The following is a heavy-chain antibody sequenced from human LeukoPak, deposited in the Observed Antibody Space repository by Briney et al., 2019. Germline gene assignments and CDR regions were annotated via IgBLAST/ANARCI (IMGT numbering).Heavy chain of an antibody. J-gene: IGHJ4*02. D-gene: IGHD1-7*01. Sequence: PSQTLSLTCTVSGGSISSGSYYWSWIRQPAGKGLEWIGRIYTSGGTNYNPSLKSRVTISVDTSKNQFSLKLSSVTAADTAVYYCARDSGNWNYDYWGQGTLVTVSS. CDR2: IYTSGGT. CDR1: GGSISSGSYY. V-gene: IGHV4-61*02. CDR3: ARDSGNWNYDY.